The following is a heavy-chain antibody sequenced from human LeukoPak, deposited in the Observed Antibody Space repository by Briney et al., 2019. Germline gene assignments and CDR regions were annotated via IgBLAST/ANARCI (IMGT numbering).Heavy chain of an antibody. CDR1: GFTFSSYA. CDR3: ARDLAEDTAMYNWFDP. Sequence: GGSLRLSCAASGFTFSSYAMHWVRQAPGKGLEWVAVIAYDGSNKYYADSVKGRFTISRDNSKNTLYLQMNSLRAEDTAEYYCARDLAEDTAMYNWFDPWGQGILVTVSS. D-gene: IGHD5-18*01. CDR2: IAYDGSNK. V-gene: IGHV3-30-3*01. J-gene: IGHJ5*02.